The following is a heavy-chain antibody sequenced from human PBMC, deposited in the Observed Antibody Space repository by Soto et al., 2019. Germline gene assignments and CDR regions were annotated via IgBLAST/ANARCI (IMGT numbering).Heavy chain of an antibody. CDR2: INSDGSRT. D-gene: IGHD6-13*01. J-gene: IGHJ5*02. V-gene: IGHV3-74*01. CDR3: ARVLTGSWNWFDP. CDR1: GFTFSSYW. Sequence: EVQLVESGGGLVQPGESLRLSCAASGFTFSSYWMHWVRQAPGKGLVWVSRINSDGSRTNYADSVKGLFTVSRNNDKNTQYPQMNRLTAENTTVYYCARVLTGSWNWFDPWGQGTLVSVSS.